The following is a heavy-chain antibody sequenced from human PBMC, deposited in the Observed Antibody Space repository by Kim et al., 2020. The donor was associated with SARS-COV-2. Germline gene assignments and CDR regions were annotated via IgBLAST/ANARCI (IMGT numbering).Heavy chain of an antibody. CDR3: ARDTRPLWFGVERLYYYYYYMDV. V-gene: IGHV3-11*01. CDR1: GFTFSDYY. J-gene: IGHJ6*03. CDR2: ISSSGSTI. Sequence: GGSLRLSCAASGFTFSDYYMSWIRQAPGKGLEWVSYISSSGSTIYYADSVKGRFTISRDNAKNSLYLQMNSLRAEDTAVYYCARDTRPLWFGVERLYYYYYYMDVWGKGTTVTVSS. D-gene: IGHD3-10*01.